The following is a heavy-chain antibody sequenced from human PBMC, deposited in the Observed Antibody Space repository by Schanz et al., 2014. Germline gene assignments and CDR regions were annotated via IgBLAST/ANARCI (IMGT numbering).Heavy chain of an antibody. Sequence: QVQLVESGGGVVQPGGSRGLSGAGSGFTFGNFGLNWVPQAPGKGLEWVAFLRYNGINEYYADSVKGRFTISRDNSKNTLYLQMNSLRAEDTAVYYCAKDLPSDYYIAYWGQGTLVTVSS. CDR3: AKDLPSDYYIAY. CDR1: GFTFGNFG. V-gene: IGHV3-30*02. J-gene: IGHJ4*02. CDR2: LRYNGINE. D-gene: IGHD3-22*01.